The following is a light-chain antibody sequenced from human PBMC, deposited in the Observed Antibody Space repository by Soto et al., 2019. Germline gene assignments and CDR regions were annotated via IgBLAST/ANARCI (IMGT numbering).Light chain of an antibody. Sequence: ILMTQSPATLSVSPGERATLSCRASLSVSNNLAWYQQKPGQAPRLLIYDASTRATGIPARFSGSGSGTAFTLTISVLQSEDFAVYYCQQYNNWPPWTFGQGTKVEIK. J-gene: IGKJ1*01. CDR1: LSVSNN. CDR3: QQYNNWPPWT. V-gene: IGKV3-15*01. CDR2: DAS.